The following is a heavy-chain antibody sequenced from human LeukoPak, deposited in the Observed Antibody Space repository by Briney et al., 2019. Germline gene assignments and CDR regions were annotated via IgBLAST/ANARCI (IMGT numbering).Heavy chain of an antibody. V-gene: IGHV4-39*01. D-gene: IGHD1-26*01. CDR2: IFYSGST. Sequence: KPSETLSLTCTVSGGSLSSSGYYWGWVRQPPGKGLGGVASIFYSGSTYYNPSLKSRVTISVDTSKNQLSLKLSSLTAADTAVYYCARHEYSGSYYGLSWFDPWGQGTLVTVSS. CDR1: GGSLSSSGYY. J-gene: IGHJ5*02. CDR3: ARHEYSGSYYGLSWFDP.